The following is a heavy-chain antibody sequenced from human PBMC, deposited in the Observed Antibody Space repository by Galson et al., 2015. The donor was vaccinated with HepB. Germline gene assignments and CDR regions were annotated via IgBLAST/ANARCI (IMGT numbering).Heavy chain of an antibody. CDR2: IIPILGTA. V-gene: IGHV1-69*13. D-gene: IGHD1-26*01. CDR1: GGTFSRYP. J-gene: IGHJ4*02. CDR3: ARDESGRPLGH. Sequence: SVKVSCKASGGTFSRYPISWVRQAPGQGLEWMGGIIPILGTANFSQKFQGRVTITAGDSTNTAYMELSSLTSEDTAVYYCARDESGRPLGHWGQGTLVTVSS.